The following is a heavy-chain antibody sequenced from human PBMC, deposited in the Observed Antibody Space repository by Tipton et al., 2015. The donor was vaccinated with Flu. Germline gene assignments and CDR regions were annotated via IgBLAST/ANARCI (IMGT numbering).Heavy chain of an antibody. CDR1: GGSISSGSYY. Sequence: LRLSCTVSGGSISSGSYYWSWIRQPAGKGLEWIGRIYTSGSTNYNPSLKSRVTISVDTSKNQFSLKLSSVTAADTAVYYCARESPDEGLFIVGATQGKFDYWGQGTLVTVSS. CDR3: ARESPDEGLFIVGATQGKFDY. CDR2: IYTSGST. V-gene: IGHV4-61*02. D-gene: IGHD1-26*01. J-gene: IGHJ4*02.